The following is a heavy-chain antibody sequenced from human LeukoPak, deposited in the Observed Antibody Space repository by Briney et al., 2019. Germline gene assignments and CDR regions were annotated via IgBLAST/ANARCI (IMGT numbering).Heavy chain of an antibody. CDR2: ISGSGRTT. D-gene: IGHD6-13*01. Sequence: AGGSLRLSCAASGFTFSSYAMSWVRQAPGKGLEWVSLISGSGRTTYYADSVKGRFTISRDNSKNTLYLQMNNLRDEDTAIYYCAKNFRGISTTVTPYFDCWGQGTLVTVSS. CDR1: GFTFSSYA. CDR3: AKNFRGISTTVTPYFDC. J-gene: IGHJ4*02. V-gene: IGHV3-23*01.